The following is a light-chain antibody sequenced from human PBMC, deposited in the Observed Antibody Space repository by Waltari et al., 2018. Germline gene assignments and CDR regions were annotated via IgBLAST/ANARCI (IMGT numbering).Light chain of an antibody. CDR2: DAS. Sequence: DVQPTQSPSSLSASVGDRVTITCQASQDIYNYLNWFQQKPGKAPKLLIYDASNLETGVPSRFSGSRSGTDFTFTISSLQPEDVATYYCQQYENFPYSFGQGTKLEIK. J-gene: IGKJ2*03. V-gene: IGKV1-33*01. CDR3: QQYENFPYS. CDR1: QDIYNY.